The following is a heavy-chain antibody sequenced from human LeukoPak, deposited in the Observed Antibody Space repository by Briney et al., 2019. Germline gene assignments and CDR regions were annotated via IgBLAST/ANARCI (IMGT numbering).Heavy chain of an antibody. CDR3: ARDLYSSGYYYDY. D-gene: IGHD3-22*01. Sequence: GGSLRLAWAASGFTVSSNYMSWVRQAQGKGLGWVSVIYSGGSTYNADSVKGRFTISRDNSKNTLHLQMNSLRAEDTAVYYCARDLYSSGYYYDYWGQGTLVTVSS. CDR1: GFTVSSNY. CDR2: IYSGGST. V-gene: IGHV3-53*01. J-gene: IGHJ4*02.